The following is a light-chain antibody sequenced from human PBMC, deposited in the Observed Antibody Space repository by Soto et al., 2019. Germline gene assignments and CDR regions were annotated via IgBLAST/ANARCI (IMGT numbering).Light chain of an antibody. CDR3: GGWDDSLSGPV. Sequence: QSVMTQPPSVSAAPGQRVNISCSGSSSNIGSNYVYWYRQFPGTAPKLLIQRNNQRPSGVPARFSGSKSGTSASLAISGLRSEDEADYYCGGWDDSLSGPVFGGGTKLTVL. CDR2: RNN. J-gene: IGLJ2*01. V-gene: IGLV1-47*01. CDR1: SSNIGSNY.